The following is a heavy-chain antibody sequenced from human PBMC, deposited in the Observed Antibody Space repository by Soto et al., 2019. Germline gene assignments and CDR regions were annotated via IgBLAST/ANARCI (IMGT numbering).Heavy chain of an antibody. Sequence: SETLSLTCTVSGGSIRTYFWSWIRQPPGKGLEWIAYISYSGSANYSPSLKSRVTISVDTSKNQFYLKLTSVPAADTAVYYCARHSVGGSINWFDPWGQGTLVTVSS. V-gene: IGHV4-59*01. J-gene: IGHJ5*02. CDR3: ARHSVGGSINWFDP. CDR1: GGSIRTYF. CDR2: ISYSGSA. D-gene: IGHD2-15*01.